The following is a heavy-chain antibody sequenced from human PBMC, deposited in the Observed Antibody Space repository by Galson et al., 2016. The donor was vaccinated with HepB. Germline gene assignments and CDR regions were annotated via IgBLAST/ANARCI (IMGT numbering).Heavy chain of an antibody. CDR1: GASIISDSYT. Sequence: SETLSLTCTVSGASIISDSYTWGWIRQPPGKGLEWIATIYHTGRSYYSPSLQSRITISVDTSKNQFSLSLRSVTTADTATYYCARHPPGYPNWFDSWGQGALVAFSS. D-gene: IGHD3-9*01. CDR3: ARHPPGYPNWFDS. CDR2: IYHTGRS. V-gene: IGHV4-39*01. J-gene: IGHJ5*01.